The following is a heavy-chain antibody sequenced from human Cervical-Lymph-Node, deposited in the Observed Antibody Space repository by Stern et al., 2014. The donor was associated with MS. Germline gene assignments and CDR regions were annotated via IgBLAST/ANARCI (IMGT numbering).Heavy chain of an antibody. V-gene: IGHV4-39*01. J-gene: IGHJ4*02. D-gene: IGHD2-2*01. CDR2: FRDSGST. CDR3: ARHYDQLLRSSFDS. CDR1: GGSISSRRDY. Sequence: VQLVESGPGLVKPSETLFLTCTVSGGSISSRRDYWGWIRQPPGKGLEWIGSFRDSGSTYYNPPLKSRVTISVDTPPNQVSLKLTFLTAADTAVYFCARHYDQLLRSSFDSWGQGILVTVSS.